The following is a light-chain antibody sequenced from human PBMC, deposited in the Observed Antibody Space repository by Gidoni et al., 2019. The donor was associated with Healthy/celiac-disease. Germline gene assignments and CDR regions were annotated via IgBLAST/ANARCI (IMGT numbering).Light chain of an antibody. CDR2: DAS. J-gene: IGKJ4*01. CDR3: QQRSNWPPSLT. CDR1: QSVSSY. Sequence: IVLTQSPATLSLSPGERATLSCRASQSVSSYLAWYQQKPGQAPRLLIYDASNRATGIPARFSGSGSGTDFTLTISSLEPEDFAVYYCQQRSNWPPSLTFXGXTKVEIK. V-gene: IGKV3-11*01.